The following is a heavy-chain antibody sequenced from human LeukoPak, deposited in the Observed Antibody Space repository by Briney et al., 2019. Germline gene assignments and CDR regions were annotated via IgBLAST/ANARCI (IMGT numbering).Heavy chain of an antibody. CDR3: AKIAARDTGEGY. Sequence: EASVKVSCKASGYTFTSYYMHWVRQAPGQGLEWMGIINPSGGSTSYTQKFQGRVTMTRDTSTSTVFMELSSLRSEDTAIYYCAKIAARDTGEGYWGQGTLVTVSS. CDR1: GYTFTSYY. V-gene: IGHV1-46*01. J-gene: IGHJ4*02. D-gene: IGHD6-6*01. CDR2: INPSGGST.